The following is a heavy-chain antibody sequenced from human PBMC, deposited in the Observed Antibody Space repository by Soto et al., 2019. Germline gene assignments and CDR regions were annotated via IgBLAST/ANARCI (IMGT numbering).Heavy chain of an antibody. CDR2: INPATGAA. CDR1: GYPVTAYY. D-gene: IGHD3-3*01. CDR3: GGGGGVGVAGSAAFDM. V-gene: IGHV1-2*02. J-gene: IGHJ3*02. Sequence: QLHLVQSGAVVKKPGASVTVSCSASGYPVTAYYMHWVRQAPGRGLEWMGGINPATGAAKYTQTFQGRVPLTRDTATSTVFMELGGLTSEDPAGFYWGGGGGVGVAGSAAFDMWGQGTLVTVSS.